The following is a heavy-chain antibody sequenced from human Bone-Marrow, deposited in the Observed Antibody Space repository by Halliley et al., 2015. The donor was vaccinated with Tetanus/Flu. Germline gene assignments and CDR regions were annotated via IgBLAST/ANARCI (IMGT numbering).Heavy chain of an antibody. Sequence: KGLGWLGTIYPSDSDTRYSPSFQGHVTMSVDKDVNTAYLQWGSLKPSDGAMYYCVREVVYLDYWGQGTLVTVSS. CDR2: IYPSDSDT. J-gene: IGHJ4*02. V-gene: IGHV5-51*01. CDR3: VREVVYLDY. D-gene: IGHD2-15*01.